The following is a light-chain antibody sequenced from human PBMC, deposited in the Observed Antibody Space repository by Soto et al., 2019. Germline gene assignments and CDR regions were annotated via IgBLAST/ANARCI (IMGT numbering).Light chain of an antibody. V-gene: IGKV3-15*01. CDR2: GAS. CDR3: QQYNNWARGT. CDR1: QSVSSN. J-gene: IGKJ2*02. Sequence: EIVMTQSPATLSVSPGERATLSCRASQSVSSNLAWYQQKPGQAPMLLIYGASTRAAGIPARFSGSGSGTEFTLTISSLQSEDFAVYCCQQYNNWARGTFGQGTKLEIK.